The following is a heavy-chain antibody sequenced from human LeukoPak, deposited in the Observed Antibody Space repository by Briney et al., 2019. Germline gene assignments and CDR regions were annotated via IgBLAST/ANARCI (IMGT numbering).Heavy chain of an antibody. V-gene: IGHV3-23*01. D-gene: IGHD5-18*01. CDR2: ISGSGGST. Sequence: GGSLRLSCADSGCTFSSYAMSWVRQAPGKGLEWVSAISGSGGSTYYADSVKGRFTISRDNSKNTLYLQMNSLRAEDTAVYYCARVRYNSGYIFDYWGQGALVTVSS. CDR3: ARVRYNSGYIFDY. CDR1: GCTFSSYA. J-gene: IGHJ4*02.